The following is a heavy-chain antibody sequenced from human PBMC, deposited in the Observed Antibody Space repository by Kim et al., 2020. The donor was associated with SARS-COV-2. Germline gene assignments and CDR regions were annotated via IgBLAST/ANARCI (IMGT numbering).Heavy chain of an antibody. Sequence: SRVTISVDTSKNQFALKLSSVTAADTAVYYCARGYSSSRPNYYYYGMDVWGQGTTVTVSS. CDR3: ARGYSSSRPNYYYYGMDV. V-gene: IGHV4-34*01. J-gene: IGHJ6*02. D-gene: IGHD6-13*01.